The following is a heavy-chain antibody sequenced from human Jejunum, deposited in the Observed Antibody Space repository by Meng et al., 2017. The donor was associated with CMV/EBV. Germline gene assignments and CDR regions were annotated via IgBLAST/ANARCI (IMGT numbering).Heavy chain of an antibody. Sequence: QVQLVQSGAEVKKPGASVKVSCKASGYTFTISAMNWVRQAPGQGLERMGWINTSAGNPTYAQGFTGRFVFSLDTSVSTAYLQISSLKAEDTAVYYCARDKIAVAGITGDYWGQGTLVTVSS. J-gene: IGHJ4*02. CDR1: GYTFTISA. CDR2: INTSAGNP. V-gene: IGHV7-4-1*02. D-gene: IGHD6-19*01. CDR3: ARDKIAVAGITGDY.